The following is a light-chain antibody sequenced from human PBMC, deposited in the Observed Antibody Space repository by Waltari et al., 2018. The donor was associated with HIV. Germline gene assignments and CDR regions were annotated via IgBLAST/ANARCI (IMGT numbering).Light chain of an antibody. J-gene: IGKJ4*01. Sequence: DIQMTQSPSTLSASVGDRVTLTCRASQSINNWLAWYQQKPGKAPKVLIYKASSLESGVPSRFSGSGSGTEFTLTISSLQPDDFATYYCQQYNSYPLTFGGGTKVEIK. CDR1: QSINNW. CDR3: QQYNSYPLT. V-gene: IGKV1-5*03. CDR2: KAS.